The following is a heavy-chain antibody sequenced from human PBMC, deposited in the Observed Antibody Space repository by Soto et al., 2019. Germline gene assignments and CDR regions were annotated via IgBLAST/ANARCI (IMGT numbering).Heavy chain of an antibody. J-gene: IGHJ4*02. D-gene: IGHD2-15*01. Sequence: QVQLVESGGGVVQPGRSLRLSCAASGFTFSSYGMHWVRQAPGKGLEWVAVIWCAGSNKYDADSVEGRFTISRDNSKNTLNLQMNSLRFEDTAVDYCARDGVCSGGSCYSVPVFDYWGQGTLVTVSS. CDR1: GFTFSSYG. CDR3: ARDGVCSGGSCYSVPVFDY. CDR2: IWCAGSNK. V-gene: IGHV3-33*01.